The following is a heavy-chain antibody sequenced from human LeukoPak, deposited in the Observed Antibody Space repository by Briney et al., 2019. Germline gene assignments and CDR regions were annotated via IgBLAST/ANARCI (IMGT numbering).Heavy chain of an antibody. D-gene: IGHD3-10*01. CDR3: AREAIGSGSYWGIYNWFDP. CDR2: IKQDGSEK. Sequence: GGSLRLSCAASGFTFNTYWMTWVRQAPGKGLEWVANIKQDGSEKYYVDSVEGRFTISRDNAKNSLYLQMNSLRAEDTAVYYCAREAIGSGSYWGIYNWFDPWGQGTLVTVSS. V-gene: IGHV3-7*01. J-gene: IGHJ5*02. CDR1: GFTFNTYW.